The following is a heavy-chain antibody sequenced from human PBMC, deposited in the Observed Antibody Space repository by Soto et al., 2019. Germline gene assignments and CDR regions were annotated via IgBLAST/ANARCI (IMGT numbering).Heavy chain of an antibody. CDR2: IYYTGST. V-gene: IGHV4-59*01. CDR1: GDSISTFY. CDR3: ARQRGNYFDY. J-gene: IGHJ4*02. D-gene: IGHD3-10*01. Sequence: SETLSLTCTVSGDSISTFYWSWIRQPPGKGLEWIGYIYYTGSTNYNPSLKSRVTMSVDTSKKQFSLKLTSVTAADTAVYYCARQRGNYFDYWGQGSLVNVSS.